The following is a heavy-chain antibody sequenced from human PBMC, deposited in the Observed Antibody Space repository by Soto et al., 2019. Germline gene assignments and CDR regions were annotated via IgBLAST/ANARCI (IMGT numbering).Heavy chain of an antibody. CDR3: ASLGSFDY. J-gene: IGHJ4*02. Sequence: PWGSLRLSCAASGFTFISYAIHWVRQSPGKGLEWVAVISYDGSNKYYADSVKGRFTISRDNSKNTLYLQMNSLRAEDTAVYYCASLGSFDYWGQGTLVTVSS. D-gene: IGHD3-10*01. V-gene: IGHV3-30-3*01. CDR2: ISYDGSNK. CDR1: GFTFISYA.